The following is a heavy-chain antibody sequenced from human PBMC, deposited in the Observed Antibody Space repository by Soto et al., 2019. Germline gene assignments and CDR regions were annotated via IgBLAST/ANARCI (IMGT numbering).Heavy chain of an antibody. J-gene: IGHJ4*02. D-gene: IGHD1-26*01. CDR2: ISSSSSYT. CDR1: GFTFSDYY. CDR3: ATSGSTLAFVDY. Sequence: GGSLRLFCAASGFTFSDYYMSWLRQAPGKGLEWVSYISSSSSYTNYADSVKGRFTISRDNAKNSLYLQMNSLRAEDTAVYYCATSGSTLAFVDYWGQGTLVTVSS. V-gene: IGHV3-11*06.